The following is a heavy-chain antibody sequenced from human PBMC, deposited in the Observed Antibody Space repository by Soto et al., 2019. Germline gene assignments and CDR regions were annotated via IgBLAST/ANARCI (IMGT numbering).Heavy chain of an antibody. Sequence: GASVKVSCKASGGTFSSYTISWVRQAPGQGLEWMGRIIPILGIANYAQKFQGRVTITADKSTSTAYMELSSLRSEDTAVYCCARDRSARAVRGVILDFDYWGQGTLVTVSS. V-gene: IGHV1-69*04. CDR3: ARDRSARAVRGVILDFDY. J-gene: IGHJ4*02. D-gene: IGHD3-10*01. CDR2: IIPILGIA. CDR1: GGTFSSYT.